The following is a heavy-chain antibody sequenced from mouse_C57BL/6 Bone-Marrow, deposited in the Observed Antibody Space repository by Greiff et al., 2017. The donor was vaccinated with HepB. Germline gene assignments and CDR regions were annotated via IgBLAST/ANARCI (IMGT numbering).Heavy chain of an antibody. CDR2: ISSGGSYT. Sequence: EVKLMESGGDLVKPGGSLKLSCAASGFTFSSYGMSWVRQTPDKRLEWVATISSGGSYTYYPDSVKGRFTISRDNAKNTLYLQMSSLKSEDTAMYYCARGQLRLLYFDYWGQGTTLTVSS. V-gene: IGHV5-6*02. CDR3: ARGQLRLLYFDY. D-gene: IGHD3-2*02. CDR1: GFTFSSYG. J-gene: IGHJ2*01.